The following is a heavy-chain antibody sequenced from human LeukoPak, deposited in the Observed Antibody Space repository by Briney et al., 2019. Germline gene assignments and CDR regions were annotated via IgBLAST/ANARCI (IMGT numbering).Heavy chain of an antibody. Sequence: SLKVSCKASGGTFSSYAISWVRQAPGQGLEWRGGIIPIFGTANYAQKFQGRVTITTDESTSTAYMELSSLRSEDTAVYYCARDNYAGANWFDPWGQGTLVTVSS. CDR2: IIPIFGTA. J-gene: IGHJ5*02. V-gene: IGHV1-69*05. CDR1: GGTFSSYA. D-gene: IGHD1-7*01. CDR3: ARDNYAGANWFDP.